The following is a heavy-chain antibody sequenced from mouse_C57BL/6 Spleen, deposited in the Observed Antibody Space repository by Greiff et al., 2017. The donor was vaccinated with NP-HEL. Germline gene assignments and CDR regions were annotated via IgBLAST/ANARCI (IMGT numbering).Heavy chain of an antibody. CDR3: ARSDRELGRLDY. V-gene: IGHV1-61*01. J-gene: IGHJ2*01. D-gene: IGHD4-1*01. Sequence: VQLQQPGAELVRPGSSVKLSCKASGYTFTSYWMDWVKQRPGQGLEWIGNIYPSDSETHYNQKFKDKATLTVDKSSSTAYMQLSSLTSEDSAVYYCARSDRELGRLDYWGQGTTLTVSS. CDR1: GYTFTSYW. CDR2: IYPSDSET.